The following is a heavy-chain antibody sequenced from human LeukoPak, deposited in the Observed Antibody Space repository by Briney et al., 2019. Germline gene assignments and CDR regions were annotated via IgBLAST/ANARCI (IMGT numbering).Heavy chain of an antibody. J-gene: IGHJ4*02. Sequence: SETLSLTCTVSGGSISSSSYYWGWIRQPPGKGLEWIGSIYYSGSTYYNLSLKSRVTISVDTSKNQFSLKLSSVTAADTAVYYCARQPRHYDYVWGSYRSRQFDYWGQGTLVTVSS. D-gene: IGHD3-16*02. CDR3: ARQPRHYDYVWGSYRSRQFDY. CDR1: GGSISSSSYY. V-gene: IGHV4-39*01. CDR2: IYYSGST.